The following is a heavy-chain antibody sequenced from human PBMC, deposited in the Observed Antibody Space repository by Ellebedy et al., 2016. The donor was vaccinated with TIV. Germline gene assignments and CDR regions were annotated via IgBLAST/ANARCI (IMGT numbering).Heavy chain of an antibody. V-gene: IGHV4-4*07. J-gene: IGHJ4*02. Sequence: SETLSLTXTVSGGSIGSYYWSWIRQPAGKGLEWIGRIYTSGSTKYNPSLKSRVTMSVDTSKNQFSLKLSSVTAADTAVYYCARAGGDSSEGPLMVRYFGYWGQGTLVTVSS. CDR3: ARAGGDSSEGPLMVRYFGY. CDR1: GGSIGSYY. D-gene: IGHD2-21*02. CDR2: IYTSGST.